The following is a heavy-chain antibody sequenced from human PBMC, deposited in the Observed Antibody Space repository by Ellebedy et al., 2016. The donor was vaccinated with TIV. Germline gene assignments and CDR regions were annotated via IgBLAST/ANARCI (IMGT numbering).Heavy chain of an antibody. CDR2: INSSSIT. J-gene: IGHJ4*02. CDR1: GFTFSSYS. D-gene: IGHD3/OR15-3a*01. V-gene: IGHV3-48*02. CDR3: ARGLDNY. Sequence: PGGSLRLSCAASGFTFSSYSMNWVRQAPGEGLEWISYINSSSITKYADSVKGRFTISRDNAKNSLYLQMNNLRDEDTAVYYCARGLDNYWGQGTLVAVSS.